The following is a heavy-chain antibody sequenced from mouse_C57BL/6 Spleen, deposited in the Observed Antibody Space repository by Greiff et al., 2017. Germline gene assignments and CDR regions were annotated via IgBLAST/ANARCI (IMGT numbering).Heavy chain of an antibody. CDR3: ARRGITTVVANYFGY. CDR2: IDPSDSYT. D-gene: IGHD1-1*01. V-gene: IGHV1-50*01. J-gene: IGHJ2*01. Sequence: VKLQQPGAELVKPGASVKLSCKASGYTFTSYWMQWVKQRPGQGLEWIGEIDPSDSYTNYNQKFKGKATLTVDTSSSTAYMQLSSLTSEDSAVYYCARRGITTVVANYFGYWGQGTTLTVSS. CDR1: GYTFTSYW.